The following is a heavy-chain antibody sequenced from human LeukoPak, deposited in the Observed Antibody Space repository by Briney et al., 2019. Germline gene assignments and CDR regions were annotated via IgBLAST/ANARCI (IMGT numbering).Heavy chain of an antibody. CDR1: GFTFSSYS. D-gene: IGHD1-14*01. J-gene: IGHJ3*02. CDR2: ISSSSSTI. V-gene: IGHV3-48*01. CDR3: AAARLTDAFDI. Sequence: GGSLRLSCAASGFTFSSYSMNWVRQAPGKGLEWVSYISSSSSTIYYADSVKGRFTISRDNAKNSLYLQMNSLRAEDTAVYYCAAARLTDAFDIWGQGTMVPVSS.